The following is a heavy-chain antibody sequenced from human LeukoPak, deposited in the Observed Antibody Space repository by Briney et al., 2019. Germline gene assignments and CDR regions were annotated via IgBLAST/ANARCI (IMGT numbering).Heavy chain of an antibody. D-gene: IGHD6-19*01. CDR3: ASSLTTYSSGWYTFDP. CDR1: GYTFTGYY. CDR2: INPNSGGT. Sequence: ASVKVSCKASGYTFTGYYMHWVRQAPGQGLEWMGWINPNSGGTNYAQKFQGRVTMTRDTSISTAYMELSRLRSDDTAVYYCASSLTTYSSGWYTFDPWGQGTLVTVSS. V-gene: IGHV1-2*02. J-gene: IGHJ5*02.